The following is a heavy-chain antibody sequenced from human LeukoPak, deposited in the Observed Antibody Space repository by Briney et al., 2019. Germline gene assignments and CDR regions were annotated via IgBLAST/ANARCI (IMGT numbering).Heavy chain of an antibody. V-gene: IGHV4-31*03. D-gene: IGHD3-22*01. J-gene: IGHJ4*02. CDR3: ARAKTYYYDSSGYYFFDY. CDR1: GGSISGGGYY. Sequence: PSQTLSLTCTVSGGSISGGGYYWSWIRQHPGKGLEWIGYIYYSGSTYYNPSLKSRVTISVDTSKNQFSLKLSSVTAADTAVYYCARAKTYYYDSSGYYFFDYWGQGTLVTVSS. CDR2: IYYSGST.